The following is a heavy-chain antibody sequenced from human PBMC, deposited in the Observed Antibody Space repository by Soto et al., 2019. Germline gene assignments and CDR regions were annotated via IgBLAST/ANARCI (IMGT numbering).Heavy chain of an antibody. CDR2: IIPILGIA. V-gene: IGHV1-69*02. CDR1: GGTFSSYT. J-gene: IGHJ6*02. Sequence: GASVKVSCKASGGTFSSYTISWVRQAPGQGLEWMGRIIPILGIANYAQKFQGRVTITADKSTSTAYMELSSLRSEDTAVYYCASSFPPSCYGFWNYYYYYGMDVWGQGTTVTVSS. D-gene: IGHD2-2*01. CDR3: ASSFPPSCYGFWNYYYYYGMDV.